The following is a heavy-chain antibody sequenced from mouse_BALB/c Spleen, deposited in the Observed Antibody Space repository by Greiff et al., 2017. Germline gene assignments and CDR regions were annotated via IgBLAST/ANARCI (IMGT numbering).Heavy chain of an antibody. J-gene: IGHJ4*01. Sequence: QVQLQQSGPELVRPGVSVKISCKGSSYTFTDYAMHWVKQSHAKSLEWIGVISTYYGNTNYNQKFKGKATMTVDKSSSTAYMELARWPSEDSAVYYCARGGNYVGYAMDDWGQGTSVTVSS. CDR1: SYTFTDYA. V-gene: IGHV1-67*01. CDR3: ARGGNYVGYAMDD. CDR2: ISTYYGNT. D-gene: IGHD2-1*01.